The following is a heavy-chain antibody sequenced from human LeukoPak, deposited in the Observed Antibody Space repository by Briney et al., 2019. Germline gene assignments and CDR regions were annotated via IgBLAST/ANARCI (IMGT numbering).Heavy chain of an antibody. D-gene: IGHD2-2*01. V-gene: IGHV4-4*07. Sequence: SETLSLTCTVSGGAISSYYWSWIRQPAGKGLEWIGRIYSSGSTNYNPSLKSRVTMSVDTSKNQFSLKLSSVTAADTAVYFCARGPYCTSAGCYFDYWGQGTLVTFSS. CDR2: IYSSGST. CDR3: ARGPYCTSAGCYFDY. J-gene: IGHJ4*02. CDR1: GGAISSYY.